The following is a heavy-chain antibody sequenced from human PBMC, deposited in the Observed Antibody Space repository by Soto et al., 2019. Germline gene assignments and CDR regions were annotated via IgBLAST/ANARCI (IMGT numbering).Heavy chain of an antibody. D-gene: IGHD5-12*01. CDR2: IIPMFDTT. V-gene: IGHV1-69*13. CDR1: GFTFNRQE. Sequence: SVKVSCKASGFTFNRQEMIWVRQAPGPGREWVGGIIPMFDTTHCAEKYQARITITANESTGTDYLELSSLTSEDTAVYYCATSERRDGYSFDYWGPGTLVTVSS. J-gene: IGHJ4*02. CDR3: ATSERRDGYSFDY.